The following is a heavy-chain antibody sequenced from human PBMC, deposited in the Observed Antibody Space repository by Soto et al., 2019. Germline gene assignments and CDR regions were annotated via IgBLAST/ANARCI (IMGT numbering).Heavy chain of an antibody. D-gene: IGHD1-20*01. J-gene: IGHJ6*02. Sequence: QPGGSLRLSCAASGFTFSSYWMSWVRQAPGKGLEWVANIKQDGSEKYYVDSVKGRFTISRDNAKNSLYLQMNSLRAEDTAVYYCARPGSITSRYQMYYYYYGMDVWGQGTTVTVS. V-gene: IGHV3-7*03. CDR1: GFTFSSYW. CDR2: IKQDGSEK. CDR3: ARPGSITSRYQMYYYYYGMDV.